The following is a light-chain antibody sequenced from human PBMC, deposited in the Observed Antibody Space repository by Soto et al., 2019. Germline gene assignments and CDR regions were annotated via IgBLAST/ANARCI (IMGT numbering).Light chain of an antibody. J-gene: IGLJ3*02. CDR2: EVN. V-gene: IGLV2-23*02. CDR1: SSDVGSYHR. Sequence: QSVLTQPASVSGSPGQSITISCTGTSSDVGSYHRVSWYQQHPGKAPTLIIYEVNKRPSGVSNRFSGSKSGNTASLTISGLQAEDEAEYYCCSSVGSPNWVFGGGTKLTVL. CDR3: CSSVGSPNWV.